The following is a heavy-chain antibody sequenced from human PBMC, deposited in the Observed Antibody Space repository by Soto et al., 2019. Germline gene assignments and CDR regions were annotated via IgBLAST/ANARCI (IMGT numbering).Heavy chain of an antibody. CDR3: ASLGYCSGGSCYSHFDY. Sequence: LRLSCAASGFTFSSYAMSWVRQTPGERLEWVSSIRGSGDRTYYADSVKGRLTISRDNSKNTLYLQMNSLRAEDTAVYYCASLGYCSGGSCYSHFDYWGQGTLVTVS. CDR1: GFTFSSYA. D-gene: IGHD2-15*01. J-gene: IGHJ4*02. V-gene: IGHV3-23*01. CDR2: IRGSGDRT.